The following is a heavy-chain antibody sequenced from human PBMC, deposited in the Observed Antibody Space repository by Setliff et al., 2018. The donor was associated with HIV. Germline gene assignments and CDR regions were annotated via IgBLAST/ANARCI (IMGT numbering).Heavy chain of an antibody. J-gene: IGHJ6*03. CDR1: GFIVSSNY. CDR2: IYSGAAT. D-gene: IGHD6-13*01. V-gene: IGHV3-66*02. Sequence: GGSLRLSCAASGFIVSSNYMTWVRQAPGKGLEFVSVIYSGAATYYADSVKGRITICRDKSKDTLYLQLNSLRPEDTAVYYCARLSISATSHYYYYMDGWGKGTTGTVSS. CDR3: ARLSISATSHYYYYMDG.